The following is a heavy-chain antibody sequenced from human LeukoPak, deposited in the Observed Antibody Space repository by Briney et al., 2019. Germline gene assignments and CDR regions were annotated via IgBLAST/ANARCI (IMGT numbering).Heavy chain of an antibody. J-gene: IGHJ6*03. D-gene: IGHD6-6*01. Sequence: ASVKVSCKASGGTFSSYAISWVRQAPGQGLEWMGRIIPILGIANYAQKFQGRVTITADKSTSTAYMELSSLRSEDTAVYYCARVIGDSSSPWRGVMDVWGKGTTVTVSS. CDR1: GGTFSSYA. V-gene: IGHV1-69*04. CDR2: IIPILGIA. CDR3: ARVIGDSSSPWRGVMDV.